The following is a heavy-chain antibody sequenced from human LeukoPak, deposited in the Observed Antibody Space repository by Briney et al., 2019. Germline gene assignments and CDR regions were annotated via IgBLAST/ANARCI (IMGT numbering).Heavy chain of an antibody. CDR2: INPNSGGT. J-gene: IGHJ4*02. CDR3: ASGPGSYYPSVDY. V-gene: IGHV1-2*02. D-gene: IGHD3-10*01. CDR1: GYTFTGYY. Sequence: ASVKVSCMASGYTFTGYYMHWVRQAPGQGLEWMGWINPNSGGTNYAQKFQGRVTMARDTSISTAYMELSRLRSDDTAVYYCASGPGSYYPSVDYWGQGTLVTVSS.